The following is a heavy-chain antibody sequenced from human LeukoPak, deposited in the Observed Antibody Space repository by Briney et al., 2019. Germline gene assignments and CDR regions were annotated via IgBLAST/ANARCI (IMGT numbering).Heavy chain of an antibody. Sequence: GGSLRLSCAASGFTFSSYWMHWVRQAPGKGLVWVSRSNSDGSTTNYADSVKGRFTISIDNARNTLLLQMNSLRGEDTAVYYCARANLGAFDVWGQGTMVTVS. D-gene: IGHD7-27*01. CDR3: ARANLGAFDV. J-gene: IGHJ3*01. CDR1: GFTFSSYW. CDR2: SNSDGSTT. V-gene: IGHV3-74*01.